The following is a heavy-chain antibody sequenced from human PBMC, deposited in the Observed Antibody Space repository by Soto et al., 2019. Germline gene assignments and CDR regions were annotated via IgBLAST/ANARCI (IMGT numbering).Heavy chain of an antibody. CDR2: IYPADSDT. CDR3: ARNLTHPNSYYCAMDV. CDR1: GYSFSSYW. Sequence: PGESLKISCEGSGYSFSSYWIAWVRQVPGEGLECMRIIYPADSDTRYSLSFQGQVTISADKSISTAYLHWNSLKASDTAIYYCARNLTHPNSYYCAMDVWGQGTRVTVSS. J-gene: IGHJ6*02. V-gene: IGHV5-51*01.